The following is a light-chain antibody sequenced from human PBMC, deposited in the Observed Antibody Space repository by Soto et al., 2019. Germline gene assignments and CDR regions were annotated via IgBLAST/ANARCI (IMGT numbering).Light chain of an antibody. Sequence: EIVLTQSPATLSLSPGERATLSCRASQSIGNYLAWYQQKPGQAPRLLIYGASSRATGIPDRFSGSGSGTDFTLTISRLEPEDFAVYYCQQYDSSRTFGQGTKVDIK. V-gene: IGKV3-20*01. CDR3: QQYDSSRT. CDR1: QSIGNY. J-gene: IGKJ1*01. CDR2: GAS.